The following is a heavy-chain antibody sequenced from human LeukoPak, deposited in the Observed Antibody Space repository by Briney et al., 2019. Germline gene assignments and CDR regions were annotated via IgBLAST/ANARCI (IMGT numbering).Heavy chain of an antibody. Sequence: GGSLRLSCAASGFTFTNYWMSWVRQAPGKGLEWVGRIKIKADGAATDYGAAVRGRFIISKDDSKNMTFLQMNSLKTEDTGVYYCTPQGLLWGQGTLVTVSS. V-gene: IGHV3-15*01. D-gene: IGHD3-3*01. CDR3: TPQGLL. J-gene: IGHJ4*02. CDR1: GFTFTNYW. CDR2: IKIKADGAAT.